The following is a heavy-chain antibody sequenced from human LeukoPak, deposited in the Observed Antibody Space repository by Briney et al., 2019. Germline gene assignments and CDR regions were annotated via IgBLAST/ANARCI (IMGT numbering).Heavy chain of an antibody. CDR1: GFIVSNYY. CDR2: LYSGGMT. Sequence: GGSLRLSCSASGFIVSNYYMTWVRQAPGKGLECVSILYSGGMTYYADSVKGRFTISADNSKNTVNLQMNSLRVEDTAIYYCARMFGGNYYGYYFDNWGQGSMLTVSS. V-gene: IGHV3-53*01. CDR3: ARMFGGNYYGYYFDN. J-gene: IGHJ4*02. D-gene: IGHD5-12*01.